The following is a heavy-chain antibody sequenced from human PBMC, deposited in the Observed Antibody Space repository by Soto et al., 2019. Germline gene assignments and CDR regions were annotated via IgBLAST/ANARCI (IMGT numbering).Heavy chain of an antibody. CDR3: ATVWSGYPYYYYYYMDV. D-gene: IGHD3-3*01. CDR2: IYSGGST. V-gene: IGHV3-66*01. Sequence: EVQLVESGGGLVQPGGSLRLSCAASGFTVSSNYMSWVRQAPGKGLEWVSVIYSGGSTYYADSVKGRFTISRDNSKNTLYLQMNSLRAEDTDVYYCATVWSGYPYYYYYYMDVWGKGTTVTVSS. CDR1: GFTVSSNY. J-gene: IGHJ6*03.